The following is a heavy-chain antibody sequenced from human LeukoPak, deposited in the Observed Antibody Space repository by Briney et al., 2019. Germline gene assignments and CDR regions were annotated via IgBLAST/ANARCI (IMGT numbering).Heavy chain of an antibody. D-gene: IGHD3-10*01. J-gene: IGHJ4*02. Sequence: SETLSLTCTVSGGSISSYYWSWIRQPAGKGLESIGHISISGSTNYNPSLKSRVTMSVDTSRNQFSLKLSSVTAADTAVYYCARVGYSGSGNYYNDRGAFDYWGQGTLVTVSS. V-gene: IGHV4-4*07. CDR1: GGSISSYY. CDR3: ARVGYSGSGNYYNDRGAFDY. CDR2: ISISGST.